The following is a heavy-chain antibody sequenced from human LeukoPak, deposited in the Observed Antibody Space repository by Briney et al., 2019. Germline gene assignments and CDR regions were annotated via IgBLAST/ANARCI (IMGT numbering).Heavy chain of an antibody. J-gene: IGHJ5*02. D-gene: IGHD4-11*01. CDR2: ISGSGGST. Sequence: PGGSLRLSCAASGFTFSSYAMSWVRQAPGKGLEWVSAISGSGGSTYYADSVKGRFTISRDNSKNTLYLQMNSLRAEDTAVYYYAKLPLQDYRGNWFDPWGQGTLVTVSS. V-gene: IGHV3-23*01. CDR3: AKLPLQDYRGNWFDP. CDR1: GFTFSSYA.